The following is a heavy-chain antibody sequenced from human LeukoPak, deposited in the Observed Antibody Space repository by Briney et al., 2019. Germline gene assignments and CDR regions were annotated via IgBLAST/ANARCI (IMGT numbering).Heavy chain of an antibody. D-gene: IGHD6-13*01. Sequence: SETLSLTCAVYGGSFSGYYWSWIRQPPGKGLEWIGEINHSGSTNYNPSLKSRVTISVDTSKNQFSLKLSSVTAADTAVYYCARALRYRSSWYPISNWFDPWGQGTLVTVSS. CDR1: GGSFSGYY. CDR3: ARALRYRSSWYPISNWFDP. CDR2: INHSGST. V-gene: IGHV4-34*01. J-gene: IGHJ5*02.